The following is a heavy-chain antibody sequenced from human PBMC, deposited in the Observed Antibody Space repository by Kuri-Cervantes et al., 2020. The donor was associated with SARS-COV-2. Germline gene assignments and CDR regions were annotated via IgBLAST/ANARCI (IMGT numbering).Heavy chain of an antibody. CDR2: INPNSGGT. V-gene: IGHV1-2*02. CDR3: ARDPREYYYDSSGTIRTEESYFDY. D-gene: IGHD3-22*01. Sequence: ASVKVSCKASGYTFTSYYMHWVRQAPGQGLEWMGWINPNSGGTNYAQKFQGRVTMTRETYISTAYMVLSSMITDDTAVYYCARDPREYYYDSSGTIRTEESYFDYWGQGTLVTVSS. CDR1: GYTFTSYY. J-gene: IGHJ4*02.